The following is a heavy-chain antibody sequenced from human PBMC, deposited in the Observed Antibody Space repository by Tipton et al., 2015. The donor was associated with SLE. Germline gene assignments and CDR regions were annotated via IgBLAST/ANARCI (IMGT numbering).Heavy chain of an antibody. CDR3: AGQKGQLVLDYFDY. CDR2: MYTSGST. V-gene: IGHV4-31*03. J-gene: IGHJ4*02. CDR1: GDSINSGDYY. Sequence: TLSLTCTVSGDSINSGDYYWSWIRQHPGKGLEWIGYMYTSGSTNYNPSLKSRVTISVDTSKNQFSLKLSSVTAADTAVYYCAGQKGQLVLDYFDYWGQGTLVTVSS. D-gene: IGHD6-13*01.